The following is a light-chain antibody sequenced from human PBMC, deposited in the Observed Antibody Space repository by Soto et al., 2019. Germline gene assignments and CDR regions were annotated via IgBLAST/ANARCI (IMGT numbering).Light chain of an antibody. CDR3: CSHAGSSTYV. CDR2: EVS. Sequence: QSVLTQPASVSGSPGQSITISCTGTNSDVGSYNLVSWYQQHPGKALKVMIYEVSKRPSGVSNRFSGSKSGNTASLTISGLQAEDEADYYSCSHAGSSTYVFGTGTKLTVL. CDR1: NSDVGSYNL. J-gene: IGLJ1*01. V-gene: IGLV2-23*02.